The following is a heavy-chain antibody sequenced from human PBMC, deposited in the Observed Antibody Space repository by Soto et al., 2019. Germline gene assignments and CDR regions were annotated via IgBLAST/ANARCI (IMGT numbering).Heavy chain of an antibody. CDR3: ARLGIAVADFDY. V-gene: IGHV1-2*04. D-gene: IGHD6-19*01. J-gene: IGHJ4*02. CDR2: INPNSGGT. CDR1: GYTFTGYD. Sequence: GASVKVSCKASGYTFTGYDMQWVRHAPGQGLEWRGWINPNSGGTNYAQKFQGWVTMTRDTSISTAYMELSRLRSDDTAVYYCARLGIAVADFDYWGQGTLVTVSS.